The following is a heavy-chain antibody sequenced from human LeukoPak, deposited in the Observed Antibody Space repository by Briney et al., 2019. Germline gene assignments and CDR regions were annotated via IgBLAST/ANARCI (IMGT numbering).Heavy chain of an antibody. CDR3: ARDDGGLNGFDY. Sequence: SVKVSCKASGGTFSSYAISWVRQAPGQGLEWMGRIIPILGIVNYAQKFQGRVTITADKSTSTAYMELSSLRSEDTAVYYCARDDGGLNGFDYWGQGTLVIVSS. CDR2: IIPILGIV. CDR1: GGTFSSYA. J-gene: IGHJ4*02. D-gene: IGHD5-24*01. V-gene: IGHV1-69*04.